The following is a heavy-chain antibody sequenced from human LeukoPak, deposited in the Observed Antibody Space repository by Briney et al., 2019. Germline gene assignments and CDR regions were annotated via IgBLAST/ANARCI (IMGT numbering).Heavy chain of an antibody. Sequence: TGGSLRLSCAASGFTFSIFAMSWVRQAPGKGLEWVSGISGSGGSTYYADSVKGRFTISRDNSKNTVYLQMNSLRAEDTALYFCAKAQGDLRLGYWGQGSLVTVSS. CDR3: AKAQGDLRLGY. V-gene: IGHV3-23*01. CDR2: ISGSGGST. J-gene: IGHJ4*02. CDR1: GFTFSIFA. D-gene: IGHD2-21*02.